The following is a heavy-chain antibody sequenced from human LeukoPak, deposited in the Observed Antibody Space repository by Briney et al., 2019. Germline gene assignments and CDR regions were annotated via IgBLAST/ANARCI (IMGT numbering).Heavy chain of an antibody. CDR3: ASGIVGATGDYFDY. CDR1: RYTFTSYD. D-gene: IGHD1-26*01. V-gene: IGHV1-8*01. J-gene: IGHJ4*02. Sequence: ASVKVSCKASRYTFTSYDINWVRQATGQGLEWMGWMNPNSGNTGYAQKFQGRVTMTRNTSISTAYMELSSLRSEDTAVYYCASGIVGATGDYFDYWGQGTLVTVSS. CDR2: MNPNSGNT.